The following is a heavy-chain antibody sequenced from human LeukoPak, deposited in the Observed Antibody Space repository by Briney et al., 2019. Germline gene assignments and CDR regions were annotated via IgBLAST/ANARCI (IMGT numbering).Heavy chain of an antibody. Sequence: SETLSLTCTVSGGSISSYYWSWIRQPPGKGLEGIGYIYYSGSTNYNPSLKSRVTISVDTSKNQFSLKLSSVTAADTAVYYCARVAYDNEGYFDYWGQGTLVTVSS. J-gene: IGHJ4*02. CDR3: ARVAYDNEGYFDY. D-gene: IGHD3-3*01. V-gene: IGHV4-59*01. CDR2: IYYSGST. CDR1: GGSISSYY.